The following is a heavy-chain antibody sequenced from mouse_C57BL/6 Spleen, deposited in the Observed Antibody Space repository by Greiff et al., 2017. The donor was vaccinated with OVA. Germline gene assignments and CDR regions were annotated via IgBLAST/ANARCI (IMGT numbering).Heavy chain of an antibody. Sequence: VQLQQPGAELVKPGASVKLSCKASGYTFTSYWMHWVKQRPGRGLEWIGRIDPNSGGTKYNEKLKSKATLTVDKPTSTAYMQLSSLTSEDSAVYSCASPLYYGCSSDAIDYWGQGTPVTVSS. D-gene: IGHD1-1*01. J-gene: IGHJ4*01. CDR2: IDPNSGGT. V-gene: IGHV1-72*01. CDR1: GYTFTSYW. CDR3: ASPLYYGCSSDAIDY.